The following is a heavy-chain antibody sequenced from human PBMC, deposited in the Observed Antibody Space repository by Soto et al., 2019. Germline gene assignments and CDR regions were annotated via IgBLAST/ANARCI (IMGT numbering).Heavy chain of an antibody. J-gene: IGHJ6*02. CDR1: GGTFSSYA. CDR3: ARSQGGSSSLDIYYYYYYGMDV. D-gene: IGHD2-15*01. CDR2: IIPIFGTA. V-gene: IGHV1-69*01. Sequence: QVQLVQSGAEVKKPGSSVKVSCKAPGGTFSSYAISWVRQAPGQGLEWMGGIIPIFGTAKYAQKFQGRVTITADESTXXXXXXXXXXXXXXXXVYYCARSQGGSSSLDIYYYYYYGMDVWGQGTTVTVSS.